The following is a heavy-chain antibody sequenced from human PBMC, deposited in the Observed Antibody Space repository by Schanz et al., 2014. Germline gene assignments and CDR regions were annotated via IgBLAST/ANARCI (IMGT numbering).Heavy chain of an antibody. CDR3: AKDLYNYGIFDS. J-gene: IGHJ5*01. CDR1: GFTFFGSFA. V-gene: IGHV3-23*04. CDR2: MSGSGSTA. Sequence: VQLVESGGGLVQPGGSLRLSCVASGFTFFGSFAMSWVRQAPGKGLEWVSGMSGSGSTADYADSVKGRFTISRDNSRKTLYLQMNSLRADDTAVYYCAKDLYNYGIFDSWGQGTLVNDSS. D-gene: IGHD3-16*01.